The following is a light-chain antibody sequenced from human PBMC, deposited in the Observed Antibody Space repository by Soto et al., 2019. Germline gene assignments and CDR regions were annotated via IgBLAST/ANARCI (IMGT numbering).Light chain of an antibody. CDR1: QSVLYSSNNKNY. CDR2: WAS. CDR3: QKYYSTPT. Sequence: DIVMTQSPDSLAVSLGERATFNCKSSQSVLYSSNNKNYLAWYQQKPGQPPKLLIYWASTRESGVPDRFSGSGSGTDFTLTISSLQAEDVSVYYCQKYYSTPTFGQGTKVEIK. V-gene: IGKV4-1*01. J-gene: IGKJ1*01.